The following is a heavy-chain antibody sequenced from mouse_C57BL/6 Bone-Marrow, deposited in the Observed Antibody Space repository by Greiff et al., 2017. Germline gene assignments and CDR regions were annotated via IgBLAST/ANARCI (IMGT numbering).Heavy chain of an antibody. CDR2: ISSGGSYT. J-gene: IGHJ1*03. V-gene: IGHV5-6*01. CDR3: ARQGAVNWYFDV. CDR1: GFTFSSYG. D-gene: IGHD2-13*01. Sequence: EVKLMESGGDLVKPGGSLKLSCAASGFTFSSYGMSWVRQTPDKRLEWVATISSGGSYTYYPDSVKGRFTISRDNAKNTLYLQMSSLKSEDTAMYYCARQGAVNWYFDVWGTGTTVTVSS.